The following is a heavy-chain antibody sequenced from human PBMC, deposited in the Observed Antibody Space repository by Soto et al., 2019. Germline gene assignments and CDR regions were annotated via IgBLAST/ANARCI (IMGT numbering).Heavy chain of an antibody. V-gene: IGHV1-2*02. D-gene: IGHD1-7*01. CDR2: INPNSGGT. J-gene: IGHJ4*02. CDR1: GYTFTGYY. CDR3: ARGTERALWNYVALDY. Sequence: ASVKVSCKASGYTFTGYYMHWVRQAPGQGLEWMGWINPNSGGTNYAQKFQGRVTMTRDTSISTAYMELSRLRSDETAVSYCARGTERALWNYVALDYWGQGTLVTVSS.